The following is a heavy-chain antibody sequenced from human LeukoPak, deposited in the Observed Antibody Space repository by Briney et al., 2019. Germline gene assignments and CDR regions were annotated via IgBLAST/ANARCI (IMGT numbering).Heavy chain of an antibody. J-gene: IGHJ4*02. CDR1: GFTVSSNY. CDR2: FYSGGST. D-gene: IGHD3-10*01. CDR3: AKEYYYGSGSYYVWDRYFDY. V-gene: IGHV3-53*01. Sequence: GGSLRLSCAASGFTVSSNYMTWVRQAPGKGLEWVSIFYSGGSTYYSDSVKGRFTISRDNSKNTLYLQMNSLRAEDTAVYYCAKEYYYGSGSYYVWDRYFDYWGQGTLVTVSS.